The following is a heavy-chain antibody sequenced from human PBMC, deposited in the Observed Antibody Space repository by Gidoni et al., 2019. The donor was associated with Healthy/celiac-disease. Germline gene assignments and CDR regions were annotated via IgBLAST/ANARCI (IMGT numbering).Heavy chain of an antibody. Sequence: QLQLQESGPGLVKPSETLSLTCTVSGGSISSSSYYWGWIRQPPGKGLEWIGSIYYSGSTYYNPSLKSRVTISVDTSKNQFSLKLSSVTAADTAVYYCARLVGYCSSTSCYRNYYYYYMDVWGKGTTVTVSS. CDR3: ARLVGYCSSTSCYRNYYYYYMDV. J-gene: IGHJ6*03. CDR1: GGSISSSSYY. V-gene: IGHV4-39*01. D-gene: IGHD2-2*02. CDR2: IYYSGST.